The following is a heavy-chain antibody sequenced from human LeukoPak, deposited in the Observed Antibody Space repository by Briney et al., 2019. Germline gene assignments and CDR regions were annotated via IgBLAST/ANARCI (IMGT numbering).Heavy chain of an antibody. J-gene: IGHJ3*02. D-gene: IGHD3-10*01. Sequence: GGSLRLSCASSGFTVSSNYMSWVRQAPGKGLEWVAVIYSGGSTYYADSVKGRFTISRDNSKNTLYLQMNSLRAEDTAVYYCAGTLRGFSGPAFDIWGQGTMVTVSS. CDR3: AGTLRGFSGPAFDI. V-gene: IGHV3-53*01. CDR2: IYSGGST. CDR1: GFTVSSNY.